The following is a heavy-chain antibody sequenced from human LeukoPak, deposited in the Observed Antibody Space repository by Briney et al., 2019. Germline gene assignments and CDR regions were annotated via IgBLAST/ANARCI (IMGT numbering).Heavy chain of an antibody. CDR2: ISSTSSYI. J-gene: IGHJ4*02. V-gene: IGHV3-21*06. CDR3: ARGPYYDFWSGYRDYYFDY. Sequence: GGSLRLSCAASGFTSTNYNFYWVRQAPGRGLEWVSFISSTSSYIYYADSMKGRFTISRDNAKNSLYLQMNSLRAEDTAVYYCARGPYYDFWSGYRDYYFDYWGQGTLVTVSS. D-gene: IGHD3-3*01. CDR1: GFTSTNYN.